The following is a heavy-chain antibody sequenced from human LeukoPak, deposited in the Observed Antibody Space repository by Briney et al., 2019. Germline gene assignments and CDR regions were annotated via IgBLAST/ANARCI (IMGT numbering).Heavy chain of an antibody. CDR1: GGSISSSSYY. Sequence: SETLSLTCTVSGGSISSSSYYWGWIRQPPGKGLEWIGSIYYIGSTYYNPSLKSRVTISVDTSKNQFSLKLSSVTAADTAVYYCARHPVGIAAAGKLYYFDYWGQGTLVTVSS. D-gene: IGHD6-13*01. CDR2: IYYIGST. J-gene: IGHJ4*02. V-gene: IGHV4-39*01. CDR3: ARHPVGIAAAGKLYYFDY.